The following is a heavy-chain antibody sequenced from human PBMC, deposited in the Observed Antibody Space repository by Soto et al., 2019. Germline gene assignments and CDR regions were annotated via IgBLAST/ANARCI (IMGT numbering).Heavy chain of an antibody. Sequence: EVQLVESGGGLVKPGGSLRLSCAASGFTFTRYSMNWVRQAQGKGLEWVSSISSTTNYIYYGESMKGRFTISRDNAKNSLYLEMNSLRAEDTAVYYCARESEDLTSNFDYWGQGTLVTVSS. V-gene: IGHV3-21*06. CDR2: ISSTTNYI. CDR1: GFTFTRYS. CDR3: ARESEDLTSNFDY. J-gene: IGHJ4*02.